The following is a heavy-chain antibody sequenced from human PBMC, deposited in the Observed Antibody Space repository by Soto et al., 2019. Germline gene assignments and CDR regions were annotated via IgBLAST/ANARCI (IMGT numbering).Heavy chain of an antibody. J-gene: IGHJ4*02. CDR3: ARDYGDYVQYYFDY. CDR2: INAGNGNT. Sequence: ASVKVSCKASGYTFTSYAMHWVRQAPGQRLEWMGWINAGNGNTKYSQKFQGRVTITRDTSASTAYMELSSLRSEDTAVYYCARDYGDYVQYYFDYWGQGTLVTVSS. CDR1: GYTFTSYA. V-gene: IGHV1-3*01. D-gene: IGHD4-17*01.